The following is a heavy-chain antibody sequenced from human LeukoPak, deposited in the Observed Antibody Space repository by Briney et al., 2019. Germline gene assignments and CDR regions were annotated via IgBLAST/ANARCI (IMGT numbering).Heavy chain of an antibody. Sequence: GGSERLCCAASGFTFSSYGMHWVRQAPGKGLEWVANIKPDGSDQYYVDSVKGRFTISRDNAKNSLYLQMNSLRAEDTAVYYCARWSLGDYWGQGTLVTVSS. V-gene: IGHV3-7*01. CDR2: IKPDGSDQ. J-gene: IGHJ4*02. CDR3: ARWSLGDY. D-gene: IGHD1-26*01. CDR1: GFTFSSYG.